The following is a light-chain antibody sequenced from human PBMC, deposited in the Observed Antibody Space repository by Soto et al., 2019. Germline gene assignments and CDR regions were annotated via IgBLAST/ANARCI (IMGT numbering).Light chain of an antibody. Sequence: DIRMTQSPSSLSASVGDTVTITCRASQSISSHLNWYQQKPGKAPNLLMYTASNLQSGVPSRFSGSVSGTDFTLTISRLQPEDFATYYCQQSYSTPISFGQGTRLEIK. CDR1: QSISSH. J-gene: IGKJ5*01. CDR2: TAS. CDR3: QQSYSTPIS. V-gene: IGKV1-39*01.